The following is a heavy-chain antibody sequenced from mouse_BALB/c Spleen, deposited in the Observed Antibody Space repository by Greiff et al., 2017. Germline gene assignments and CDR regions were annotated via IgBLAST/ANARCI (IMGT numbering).Heavy chain of an antibody. V-gene: IGHV1-7*01. CDR2: INPSTGYT. J-gene: IGHJ4*01. Sequence: QVQLQQSGAELAKPGASVKMSCKASGYTFTSYWMHWVKQRPGQGLEWIGYINPSTGYTEYNQKFKDKATLTADKSSSTAYMQLSSLTSEDSAVYYCARGRPSYGSSSYAMDYWGQGTSVTVSS. D-gene: IGHD1-1*01. CDR3: ARGRPSYGSSSYAMDY. CDR1: GYTFTSYW.